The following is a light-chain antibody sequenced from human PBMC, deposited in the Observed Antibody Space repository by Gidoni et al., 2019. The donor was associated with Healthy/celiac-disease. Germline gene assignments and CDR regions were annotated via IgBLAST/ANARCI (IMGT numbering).Light chain of an antibody. Sequence: EIVMTQSPATLSVSPGERATLSCRASQSVSSNLAWYQQKPGQAPRLLIYGASTRATGIPARFSGSASGTEFTLTISSLQSEDFAVYYCQQYNNWPPRTFXGXTKVXIK. J-gene: IGKJ4*01. CDR3: QQYNNWPPRT. CDR1: QSVSSN. CDR2: GAS. V-gene: IGKV3-15*01.